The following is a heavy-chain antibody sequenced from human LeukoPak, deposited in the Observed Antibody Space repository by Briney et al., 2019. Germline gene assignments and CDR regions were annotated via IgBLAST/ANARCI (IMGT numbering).Heavy chain of an antibody. J-gene: IGHJ4*02. V-gene: IGHV3-7*01. Sequence: GGSLRLSCAASGLTFSSYWMSWVRQAPGKGLEWVANIKQDGSEKYYVDSVKGRFTISRDNAKNSLYLQVDSLRAEDTAVYYCERYKSVSGGDFWGQGTLVTVSS. CDR3: ERYKSVSGGDF. CDR2: IKQDGSEK. CDR1: GLTFSSYW. D-gene: IGHD6-19*01.